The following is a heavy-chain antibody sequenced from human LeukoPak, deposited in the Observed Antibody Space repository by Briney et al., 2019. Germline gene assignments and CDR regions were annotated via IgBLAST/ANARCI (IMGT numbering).Heavy chain of an antibody. CDR1: GFTVSSNY. J-gene: IGHJ4*02. Sequence: GGSLRLSCAASGFTVSSNYMSWVRQAPGKGLEWVSVIYSGGSTYYADSVKGRFTISRDNSKNTLYLQMNSLRAEDTAVYYCASPGYSSSWGYWGQGTLVTVSS. CDR3: ASPGYSSSWGY. D-gene: IGHD6-13*01. V-gene: IGHV3-66*01. CDR2: IYSGGST.